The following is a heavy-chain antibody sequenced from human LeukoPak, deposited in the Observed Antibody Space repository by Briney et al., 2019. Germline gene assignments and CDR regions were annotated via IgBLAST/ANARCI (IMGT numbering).Heavy chain of an antibody. CDR1: GFTFSSYA. V-gene: IGHV3-23*01. D-gene: IGHD3-16*01. CDR2: ISGSGRST. J-gene: IGHJ5*02. Sequence: AGGSLRLSCAASGFTFSSYAMSWVRQAPGKGLEWVSGISGSGRSTYYADSVKGRFTILRDNSKNPLYLQINSLRAEDTALYYCAKDFTSNSLNWFDPWGQGTLVTVSS. CDR3: AKDFTSNSLNWFDP.